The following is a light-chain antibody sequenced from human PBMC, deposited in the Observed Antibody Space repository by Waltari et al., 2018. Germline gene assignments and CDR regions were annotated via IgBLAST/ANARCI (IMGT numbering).Light chain of an antibody. Sequence: EIVLKQSAGTASLFPGGGATRSCRASQVVGSNSLAWYQQKPGQAPRLVIYRASWWATGVPDRFSGSGSGTDFSLTISRLEPEDFAVYYCQQHGTLPATFGRGTKVEIK. CDR1: QVVGSNS. CDR2: RAS. V-gene: IGKV3-20*01. CDR3: QQHGTLPAT. J-gene: IGKJ1*01.